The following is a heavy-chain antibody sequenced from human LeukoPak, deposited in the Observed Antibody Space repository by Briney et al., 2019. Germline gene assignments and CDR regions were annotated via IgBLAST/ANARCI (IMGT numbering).Heavy chain of an antibody. V-gene: IGHV4-34*01. CDR3: ARHLLWFGSVSRFDP. D-gene: IGHD3-10*01. Sequence: SETLSLTCAVYGGSFSGYYWSWIRQPPGKGLEWIGEINHSGSTNYNPSLKSRVTISVDTSKNQFSLKLSSVTAADTAVYYCARHLLWFGSVSRFDPWGQGTLVTVSS. J-gene: IGHJ5*02. CDR2: INHSGST. CDR1: GGSFSGYY.